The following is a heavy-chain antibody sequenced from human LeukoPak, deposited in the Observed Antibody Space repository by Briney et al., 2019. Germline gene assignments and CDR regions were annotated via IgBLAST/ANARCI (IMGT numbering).Heavy chain of an antibody. Sequence: GGSLRLSCAASGFTFDDYAMHWVRQAPGKGLEWVSLISWDGGSTYYADSVKGRFTISRDNAKNSLYLQMNSLRAEDTAAYYCARDALRKIDYWGQGTLVTVSS. D-gene: IGHD4-17*01. CDR2: ISWDGGST. CDR3: ARDALRKIDY. J-gene: IGHJ4*02. V-gene: IGHV3-43D*03. CDR1: GFTFDDYA.